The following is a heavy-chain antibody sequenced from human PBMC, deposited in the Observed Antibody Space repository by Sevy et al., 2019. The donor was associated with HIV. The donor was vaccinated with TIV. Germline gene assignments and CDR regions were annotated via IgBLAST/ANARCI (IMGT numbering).Heavy chain of an antibody. V-gene: IGHV1-18*01. CDR1: GYTLNNYG. Sequence: ASVKVSCKASGYTLNNYGISWVRQAPGQGLEWIGWITAYKDNTNYAQNFQGRVTMTTDTSTSTAYMELRSLRSDDTAVCYCARVDPYYEFGDVWGQGTTVTVSS. CDR2: ITAYKDNT. J-gene: IGHJ6*02. D-gene: IGHD3-3*01. CDR3: ARVDPYYEFGDV.